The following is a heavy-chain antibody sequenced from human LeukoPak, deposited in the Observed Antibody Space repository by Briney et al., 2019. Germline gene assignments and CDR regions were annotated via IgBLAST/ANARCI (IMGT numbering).Heavy chain of an antibody. D-gene: IGHD6-13*01. J-gene: IGHJ4*02. V-gene: IGHV4-61*01. CDR1: GGSVSSGSYC. CDR2: IYYSGST. CDR3: ARVYSSSWYTALKQYYFDY. Sequence: SETLSLTCTVSGGSVSSGSYCWSWIRQPPGKGLEWIGCIYYSGSTNYNPSLKSRVTISVDTSKNQFSLKLSSVTAADTAVYYCARVYSSSWYTALKQYYFDYWGQGTLVTVSS.